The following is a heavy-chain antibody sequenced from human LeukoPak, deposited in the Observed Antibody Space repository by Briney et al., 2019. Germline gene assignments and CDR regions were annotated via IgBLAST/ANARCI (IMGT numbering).Heavy chain of an antibody. CDR1: GFTFSSYA. D-gene: IGHD4-17*01. CDR2: ISSSGSTI. CDR3: ARSTVTIYFDY. Sequence: GGSLRLSCAASGFTFSSYAMSWIRQAPGKGLEWVSYISSSGSTIYYADSVKGRFTISRDNAKNSLYLQMNSLRAEDTAVYYCARSTVTIYFDYWGQGTLVTVSS. V-gene: IGHV3-11*01. J-gene: IGHJ4*02.